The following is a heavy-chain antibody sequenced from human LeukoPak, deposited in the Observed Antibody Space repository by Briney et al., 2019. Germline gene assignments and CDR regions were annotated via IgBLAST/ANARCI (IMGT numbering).Heavy chain of an antibody. V-gene: IGHV1-58*01. CDR1: GFTFTRSA. Sequence: ASVKVSCKASGFTFTRSAVQWVRQARGQRLEWIGWIVVGRGNTNYAQEFQERVTISRDMSTGTAYMELGSLRSEDTAVYYCAATSVGPTINDALDIWGQGTMVTVSS. D-gene: IGHD1-26*01. J-gene: IGHJ3*02. CDR2: IVVGRGNT. CDR3: AATSVGPTINDALDI.